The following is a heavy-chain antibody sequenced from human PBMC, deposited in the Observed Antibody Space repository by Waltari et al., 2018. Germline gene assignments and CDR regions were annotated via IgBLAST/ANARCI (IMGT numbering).Heavy chain of an antibody. D-gene: IGHD6-6*01. CDR3: ARGWSKSSSRYYGMDV. V-gene: IGHV4-34*01. CDR2: IQHSVST. CDR1: GGSFSDYY. Sequence: QVQLQRWGAGLLKPSETLSLTCAVYGGSFSDYYWSWNRQPPGKGLEWSGEIQHSVSTNYIPSLKIRVTISVDTSKTQFSLKLSSVTAADTAVYYCARGWSKSSSRYYGMDVWGQGTTVTVSS. J-gene: IGHJ6*02.